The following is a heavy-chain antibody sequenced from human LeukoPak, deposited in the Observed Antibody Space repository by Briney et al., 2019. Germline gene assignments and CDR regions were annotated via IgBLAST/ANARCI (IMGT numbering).Heavy chain of an antibody. CDR2: INHSGST. D-gene: IGHD2-2*01. CDR3: ARAYCSSTSCGGDPFDI. CDR1: GGSFSGYY. V-gene: IGHV4-34*01. Sequence: SETLPLTCAVYGGSFSGYYWSWIRQPPGKGLEWIGEINHSGSTNYNPSLKSRVTISVDTSKNQFSLKLSSVTAADTAVYYCARAYCSSTSCGGDPFDIWGQGTMVTVSS. J-gene: IGHJ3*02.